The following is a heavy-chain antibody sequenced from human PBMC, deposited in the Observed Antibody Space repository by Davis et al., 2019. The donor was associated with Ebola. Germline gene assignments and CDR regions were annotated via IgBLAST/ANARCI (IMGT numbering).Heavy chain of an antibody. D-gene: IGHD5-18*01. J-gene: IGHJ4*02. V-gene: IGHV1-8*02. CDR1: GYTFSGYY. CDR3: ARGTRDTAL. Sequence: AASVKVSCKASGYTFSGYYMHWVRQAPGQGLEWMGWMNPNSGNTGYAQKFQGRVTMTRNTSITTAYMELSSLRSEDTAVYYCARGTRDTALWGQGTLVTVSS. CDR2: MNPNSGNT.